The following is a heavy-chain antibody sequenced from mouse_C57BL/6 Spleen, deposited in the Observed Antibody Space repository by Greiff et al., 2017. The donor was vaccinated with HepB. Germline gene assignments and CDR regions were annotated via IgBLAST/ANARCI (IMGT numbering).Heavy chain of an antibody. CDR2: IYPGNGDT. Sequence: QVQLQQSGAELVRPGASVKLSCKASGFTFTSYNMHWVKQTPRQGLEWIGAIYPGNGDTSYHQKFMCKATLTVDKSSSTAYMQLSSLTSEDSAVYFCARFGILQSSGLDYWGQGTTLTVSS. D-gene: IGHD2-12*01. V-gene: IGHV1-12*01. J-gene: IGHJ2*01. CDR3: ARFGILQSSGLDY. CDR1: GFTFTSYN.